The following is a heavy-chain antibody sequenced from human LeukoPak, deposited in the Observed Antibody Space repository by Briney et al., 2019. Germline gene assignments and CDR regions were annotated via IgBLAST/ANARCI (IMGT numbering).Heavy chain of an antibody. CDR3: ARDIWSIAAAGRGGFDP. CDR1: GGTFISYA. D-gene: IGHD6-13*01. V-gene: IGHV1-69*13. Sequence: ASVKVSCKASGGTFISYAISWVRQAPGQGLEWMGGIIPIFGTANYAQKFQGRVTITADESTSTAYMELSSLRSEDTAVYYCARDIWSIAAAGRGGFDPWGQGTLVTVSS. J-gene: IGHJ5*02. CDR2: IIPIFGTA.